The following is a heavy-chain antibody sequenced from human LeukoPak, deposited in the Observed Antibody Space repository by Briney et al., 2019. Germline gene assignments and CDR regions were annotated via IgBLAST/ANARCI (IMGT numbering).Heavy chain of an antibody. CDR1: GGSISTYY. V-gene: IGHV4-59*01. CDR2: IYYGGST. J-gene: IGHJ4*02. CDR3: ARGGTAVVTPYAFDI. Sequence: SETLSLTCTVSGGSISTYYWSWIRQPPGKGLEWIGYIYYGGSTNYNPSVKSRVTMSVDTSKKQFSLNLSSLTAADTAVYYCARGGTAVVTPYAFDIWGQGTLVTVSS. D-gene: IGHD4-23*01.